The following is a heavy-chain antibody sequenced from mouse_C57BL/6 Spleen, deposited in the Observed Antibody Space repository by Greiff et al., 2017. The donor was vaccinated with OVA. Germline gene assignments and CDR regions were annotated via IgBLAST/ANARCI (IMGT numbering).Heavy chain of an antibody. V-gene: IGHV1-82*01. CDR2: IYPGDGDT. J-gene: IGHJ2*01. Sequence: VQRVESGPELVKPGASVKISCKASGYAFSSSWMNWVKQRPGKGLEWIGRIYPGDGDTNYNGKFKGKATLTADKSSSTAYMQLSSLTSEDSAVYFCAANWDFFFDYWGQGTTLTVSS. CDR3: AANWDFFFDY. CDR1: GYAFSSSW. D-gene: IGHD4-1*02.